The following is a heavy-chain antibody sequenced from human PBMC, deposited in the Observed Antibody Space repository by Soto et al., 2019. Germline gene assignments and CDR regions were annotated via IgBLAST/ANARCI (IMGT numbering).Heavy chain of an antibody. CDR1: GFTFSSYG. V-gene: IGHV3-30*18. Sequence: QVQLVESGGGVVQPGRSLRLSCAASGFTFSSYGMHWVRQAPGKGLEWVAVISYDGSNKYYADSVKGRFTISRDNSKNTLDLQMNSLRAEDTAVYYCAKPNFDCSSTSCYGPHYYYGMDVWGQGTTVTVSS. D-gene: IGHD2-2*01. J-gene: IGHJ6*02. CDR2: ISYDGSNK. CDR3: AKPNFDCSSTSCYGPHYYYGMDV.